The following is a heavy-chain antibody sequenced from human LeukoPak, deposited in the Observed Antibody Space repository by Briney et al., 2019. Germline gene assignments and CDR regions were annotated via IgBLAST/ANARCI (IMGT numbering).Heavy chain of an antibody. V-gene: IGHV3-23*01. CDR2: ISGSGGST. CDR3: AKGEVYDVHYFDY. J-gene: IGHJ4*02. CDR1: GFTFSSYA. D-gene: IGHD3-3*01. Sequence: PGGSLRLSCAASGFTFSSYAMSWVRQAPGKGLEWVSAISGSGGSTYYADSVKGRFTISRDNSKNTLYLQMNSLRAEDTAVYDWAKGEVYDVHYFDYCRQGTLVTVSS.